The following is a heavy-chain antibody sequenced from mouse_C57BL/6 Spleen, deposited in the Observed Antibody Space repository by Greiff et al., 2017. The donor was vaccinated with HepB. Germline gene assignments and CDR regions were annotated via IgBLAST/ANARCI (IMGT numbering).Heavy chain of an antibody. Sequence: VQLQQSGPELVKPGASVKISCKASGYAFSSSWMNWVKQRPGKGLEWIGRIYPGDGDTNYNGKFKGKATLTADKSSSTAYMPLSSLTSEDSAVYFCSRRELRPYYYAMDYWGQGTSVTVSS. D-gene: IGHD3-2*02. CDR2: IYPGDGDT. CDR3: SRRELRPYYYAMDY. V-gene: IGHV1-82*01. CDR1: GYAFSSSW. J-gene: IGHJ4*01.